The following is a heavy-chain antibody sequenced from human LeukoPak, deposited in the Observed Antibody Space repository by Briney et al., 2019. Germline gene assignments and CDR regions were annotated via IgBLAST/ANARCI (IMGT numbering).Heavy chain of an antibody. Sequence: GGSLRLSCAASGFTFSNYAMSWVRQAPGEGLEWVSAISGSGGSTYYADSVKGRFTISRDNSKNTLYLQMNSLRAEDTAVYYCASVYNYGMDVWGQGTTVIVSS. CDR2: ISGSGGST. CDR1: GFTFSNYA. J-gene: IGHJ6*02. V-gene: IGHV3-23*01. CDR3: ASVYNYGMDV.